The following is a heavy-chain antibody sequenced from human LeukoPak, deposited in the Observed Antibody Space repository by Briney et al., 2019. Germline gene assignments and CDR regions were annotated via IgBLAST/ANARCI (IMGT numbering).Heavy chain of an antibody. J-gene: IGHJ4*02. Sequence: GGSLKLSCAASGFTFSGSAMHWVRQASGKGLEWVGRIRSKANSYATAYAASVKGRFTISRDDSKNTAYLQMNSPKTEDTAVYYCTRLSGTGTTDWGQGTLVTVSS. D-gene: IGHD1-1*01. CDR2: IRSKANSYAT. V-gene: IGHV3-73*01. CDR3: TRLSGTGTTD. CDR1: GFTFSGSA.